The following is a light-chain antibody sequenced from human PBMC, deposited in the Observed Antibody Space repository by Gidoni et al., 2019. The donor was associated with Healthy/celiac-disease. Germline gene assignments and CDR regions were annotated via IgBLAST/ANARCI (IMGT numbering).Light chain of an antibody. CDR3: QRGVT. CDR1: QSVSSSY. J-gene: IGKJ4*01. CDR2: GAS. Sequence: EIVLTQSPGTLSLSPGERATLSCRASQSVSSSYLAWYQQKPGQAPRLLIYGASSRATGIPDRFSGSGSGTDFTLTISRLEPEDFAVYYCQRGVTFGGGTKVEIK. V-gene: IGKV3-20*01.